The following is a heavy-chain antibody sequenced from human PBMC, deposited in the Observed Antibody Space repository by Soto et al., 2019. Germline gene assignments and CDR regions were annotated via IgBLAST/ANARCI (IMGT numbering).Heavy chain of an antibody. CDR1: GFTFSSYW. CDR3: ARGYYGAPDY. CDR2: IKQDGTEN. D-gene: IGHD3-22*01. V-gene: IGHV3-7*01. Sequence: PGGSLRLSCAASGFTFSSYWMSWVRQAPGKGLEWVASIKQDGTENYYVDSVKGRFTISRDNAKNSLYLQMNSLRAEDTALYYCARGYYGAPDYWGQGTLVTVSS. J-gene: IGHJ4*02.